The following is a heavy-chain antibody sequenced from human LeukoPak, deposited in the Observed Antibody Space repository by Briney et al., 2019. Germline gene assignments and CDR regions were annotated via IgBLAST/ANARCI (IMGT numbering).Heavy chain of an antibody. D-gene: IGHD5-18*01. CDR2: IYYSGST. J-gene: IGHJ4*02. CDR3: ARVYGYSYGYYFDY. V-gene: IGHV4-59*01. Sequence: SKTLSLTCTVSGGSISSYYWSWIRQPPGKGLEWIGYIYYSGSTNYNPSLKSRVTISVDTSKNQFSLKLSSVTAADTAVYYCARVYGYSYGYYFDYWGQGTLVTVSS. CDR1: GGSISSYY.